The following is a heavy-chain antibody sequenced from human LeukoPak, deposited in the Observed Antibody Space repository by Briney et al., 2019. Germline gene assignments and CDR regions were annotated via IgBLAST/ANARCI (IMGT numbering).Heavy chain of an antibody. Sequence: SETLSLTCTVSGGSISSSSYYWGWIRQPPGKGLEWIGSIYYSGSTYYNPSLKSRVTISVDTSKNQFSLKLSSVTAADTAVYYCASQPGSLRFLEWLLPSSGYFDYWGQGTLVTVSS. J-gene: IGHJ4*02. CDR1: GGSISSSSYY. CDR2: IYYSGST. CDR3: ASQPGSLRFLEWLLPSSGYFDY. V-gene: IGHV4-39*07. D-gene: IGHD3-3*01.